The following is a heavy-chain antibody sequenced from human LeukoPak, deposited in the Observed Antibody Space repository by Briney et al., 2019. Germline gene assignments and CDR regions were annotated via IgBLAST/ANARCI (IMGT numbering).Heavy chain of an antibody. D-gene: IGHD6-19*01. CDR3: ARHGPYSSGWYDAFDI. V-gene: IGHV4-59*08. CDR2: IYYSGST. Sequence: SETLSLTCTVSGGSISSYYWSWLRQPPGKGLEWIGYIYYSGSTNYNPSLKSRVTISVDTSKNQFSLKLSSVTAADTAVYYCARHGPYSSGWYDAFDIWGQGTMVTVSS. J-gene: IGHJ3*02. CDR1: GGSISSYY.